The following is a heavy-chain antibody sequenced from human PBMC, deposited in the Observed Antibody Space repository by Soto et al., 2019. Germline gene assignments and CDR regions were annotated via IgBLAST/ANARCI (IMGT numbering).Heavy chain of an antibody. V-gene: IGHV1-69*04. CDR3: ARDGILTGYYPHYFDY. D-gene: IGHD3-9*01. CDR2: IIPILGIA. CDR1: GGTFSSYT. J-gene: IGHJ4*02. Sequence: SVKVSCKASGGTFSSYTISWVRQAPGQGLEWMGRIIPILGIANYAQKFQGRVTITADKSTSTAYMELSSLRSEDTAVYYCARDGILTGYYPHYFDYWGQGTLVTVSS.